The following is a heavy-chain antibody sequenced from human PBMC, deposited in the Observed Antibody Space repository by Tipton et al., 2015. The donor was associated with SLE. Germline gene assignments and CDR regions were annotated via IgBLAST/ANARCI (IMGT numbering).Heavy chain of an antibody. Sequence: TLSLTCTVSGGSISSYYWSWIRQPPGEGLEWIGYIYCSGSTNYNPSLKSRVTISVDTSKNQFSLKLSSVTAADTAVYYCARGRWDSSSWARLWYFDLWGRGTLVTVSS. CDR2: IYCSGST. J-gene: IGHJ2*01. D-gene: IGHD6-13*01. CDR1: GGSISSYY. V-gene: IGHV4-59*01. CDR3: ARGRWDSSSWARLWYFDL.